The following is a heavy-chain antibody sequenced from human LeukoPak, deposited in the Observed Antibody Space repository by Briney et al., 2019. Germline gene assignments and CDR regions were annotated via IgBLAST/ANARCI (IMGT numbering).Heavy chain of an antibody. V-gene: IGHV3-30-3*01. CDR3: ARAYSSSWYIFDY. D-gene: IGHD6-13*01. J-gene: IGHJ4*02. CDR2: ISYDGSNK. Sequence: GGSLRLSCAASGFTFSSYAMHWVRQAPGKGLEWVAVISYDGSNKYYADSVKGRFTISRDNSKNTLYLQMNSLRAEDTAVYYRARAYSSSWYIFDYWGQGTLVTVSS. CDR1: GFTFSSYA.